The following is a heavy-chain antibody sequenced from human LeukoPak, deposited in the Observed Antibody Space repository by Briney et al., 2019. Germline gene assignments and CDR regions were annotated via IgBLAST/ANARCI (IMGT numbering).Heavy chain of an antibody. D-gene: IGHD6-6*01. J-gene: IGHJ4*02. V-gene: IGHV5-51*01. CDR1: GYSFTSYW. Sequence: GESLKISCKGSGYSFTSYWIGWVRQMPGKGLEWVGIIYPGDSDTRYSPSFQGQVTISADKSISTAYLQWSSLKASDTAMYYCASSGSSSSSYFDYWGQGTLVTVSS. CDR2: IYPGDSDT. CDR3: ASSGSSSSSYFDY.